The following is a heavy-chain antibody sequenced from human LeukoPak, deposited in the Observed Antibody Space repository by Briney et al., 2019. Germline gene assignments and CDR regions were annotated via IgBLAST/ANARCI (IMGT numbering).Heavy chain of an antibody. CDR3: ARVLRQFGSSVAAVQDY. D-gene: IGHD6-13*01. Sequence: SETLSLTCAIYGGSFSGYYWSWIRQPPGKGLEWIGEINHSGSTNYNPSLKSRVTISVDTSKNQFSLKLSSVTAADTAVYYCARVLRQFGSSVAAVQDYRGQGTLVTVSS. CDR1: GGSFSGYY. V-gene: IGHV4-34*01. J-gene: IGHJ4*02. CDR2: INHSGST.